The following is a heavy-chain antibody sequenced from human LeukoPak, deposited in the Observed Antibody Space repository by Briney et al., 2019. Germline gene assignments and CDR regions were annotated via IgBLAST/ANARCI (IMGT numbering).Heavy chain of an antibody. CDR2: ISSSGSTI. CDR1: GFTFSDYY. V-gene: IGHV3-11*04. J-gene: IGHJ4*02. D-gene: IGHD1-26*01. CDR3: AKVVGAIRGWSGPSDY. Sequence: GGSLRLSCAASGFTFSDYYMSWIRQAPGKGLEWVSYISSSGSTIYYADSVKGRFTISRDNAKNSLYLQMKSLRVEDTAVYYCAKVVGAIRGWSGPSDYWGQGTLVIVSS.